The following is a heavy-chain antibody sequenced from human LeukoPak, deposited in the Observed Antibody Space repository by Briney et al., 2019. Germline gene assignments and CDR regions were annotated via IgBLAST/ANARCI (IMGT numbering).Heavy chain of an antibody. D-gene: IGHD4-23*01. J-gene: IGHJ6*03. CDR2: INPNSGGT. CDR3: ARGAVVTPDYDYMDV. CDR1: GYSFIGYH. Sequence: GASVKISCKASGYSFIGYHMHWVRQAPGQGLEWVGWINPNSGGTRYTQKSARKFQGGVTMTRDTSISTAYMELSRLTYDDTAVYYCARGAVVTPDYDYMDVWGKGTTVTVSS. V-gene: IGHV1-2*02.